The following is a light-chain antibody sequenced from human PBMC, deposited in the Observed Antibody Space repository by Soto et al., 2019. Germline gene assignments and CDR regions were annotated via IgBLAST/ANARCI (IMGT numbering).Light chain of an antibody. CDR1: QSVSSN. CDR3: QQYNNWWT. Sequence: EIAMTQSPAILSVSPGERATLSCRASQSVSSNLAWYQQKTGQAPRLLIHGASTRATGIPARFSGSGSGTEFTLTISSLQSEDFAVYYRQQYNNWWTFGQGTKVDIK. CDR2: GAS. J-gene: IGKJ1*01. V-gene: IGKV3-15*01.